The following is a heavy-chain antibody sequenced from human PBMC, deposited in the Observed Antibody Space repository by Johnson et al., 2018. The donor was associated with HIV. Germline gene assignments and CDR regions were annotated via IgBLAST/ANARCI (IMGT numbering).Heavy chain of an antibody. V-gene: IGHV3-30*03. CDR2: ISYHVGNR. D-gene: IGHD3-16*01. CDR1: GFSFSSYG. Sequence: QVQLVESGGGVVQPGRSLRLSCAASGFSFSSYGIHWVRQAPGQGREWVAYISYHVGNRYYADSVKGRFTISSDNSKNTLYLQMNSLRAEDTAVYYCARAGDYDAFDIWGQGTMVTVSS. CDR3: ARAGDYDAFDI. J-gene: IGHJ3*02.